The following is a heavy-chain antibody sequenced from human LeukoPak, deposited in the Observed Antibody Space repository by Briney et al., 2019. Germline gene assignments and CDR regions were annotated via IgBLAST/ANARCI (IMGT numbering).Heavy chain of an antibody. CDR3: AREPDHMLNYYFDY. V-gene: IGHV1-18*04. Sequence: GASVKVSCKASGYTFTGYYMHWVRQAPGQGLEWMGWISAYNGDTNYAQKLHGRVTMTTDTSTSTAYTELRSLRSDDTAVYYCAREPDHMLNYYFDYWGQGTLVTVSS. D-gene: IGHD2-8*01. J-gene: IGHJ4*02. CDR1: GYTFTGYY. CDR2: ISAYNGDT.